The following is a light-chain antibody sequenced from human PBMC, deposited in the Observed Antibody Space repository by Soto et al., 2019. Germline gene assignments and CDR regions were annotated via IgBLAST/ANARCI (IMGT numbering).Light chain of an antibody. CDR3: QQYNNWPPYT. V-gene: IGKV3-15*01. CDR1: QSVSSN. J-gene: IGKJ2*01. Sequence: IVLTQAPATLSVSPGERATLSCRASQSVSSNLAWYQQRPGQAPRLLIYGASTRATGIPARFSGSGSGTEFTLTISSLQSEDFAVYYCQQYNNWPPYTFGQGTKVDI. CDR2: GAS.